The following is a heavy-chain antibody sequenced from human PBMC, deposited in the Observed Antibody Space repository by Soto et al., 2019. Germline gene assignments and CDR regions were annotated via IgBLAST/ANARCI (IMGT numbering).Heavy chain of an antibody. J-gene: IGHJ4*02. D-gene: IGHD3-9*01. CDR3: VKNNSPRYGKLTGYYRKFIFDY. CDR1: GFTFDDYA. Sequence: GGSLRLSCAASGFTFDDYAMHWVRQAPGEGLEWVSGISWNSDSLGYADSVKGRFTISRGNAKNSLYLQMNSLRAEDTALYYCVKNNSPRYGKLTGYYRKFIFDYWGQGTLVTVYS. V-gene: IGHV3-9*01. CDR2: ISWNSDSL.